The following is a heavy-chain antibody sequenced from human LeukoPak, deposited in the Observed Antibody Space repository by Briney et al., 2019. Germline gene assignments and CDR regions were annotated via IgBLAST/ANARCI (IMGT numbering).Heavy chain of an antibody. CDR1: GFTFSSYG. D-gene: IGHD2-15*01. CDR3: AKGTLGYPPRFDP. V-gene: IGHV3-30*18. J-gene: IGHJ5*02. Sequence: GGSLRLSYAASGFTFSSYGMHWVRQAPGKGLEWVAVISYDGSNKYYADSVKGRFTISRDNSKNTLYLQMNSLRAEDTAVYYCAKGTLGYPPRFDPWGQGTLVTVSS. CDR2: ISYDGSNK.